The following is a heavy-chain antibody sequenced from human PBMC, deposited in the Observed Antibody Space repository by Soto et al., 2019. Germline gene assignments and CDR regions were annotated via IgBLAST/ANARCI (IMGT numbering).Heavy chain of an antibody. CDR1: GDSVSTNSAT. J-gene: IGHJ3*02. D-gene: IGHD3-22*01. V-gene: IGHV6-1*01. Sequence: SQTLSLTCAISGDSVSTNSATWDWIRQSPSRGLEWLGRTYYRSKWYNDYAVSVKSRITINPDTSKNQFSLQLNSVTPEDTAVYYCAREEDYYDSTGSHAFDIWGQGTMVTVSS. CDR2: TYYRSKWYN. CDR3: AREEDYYDSTGSHAFDI.